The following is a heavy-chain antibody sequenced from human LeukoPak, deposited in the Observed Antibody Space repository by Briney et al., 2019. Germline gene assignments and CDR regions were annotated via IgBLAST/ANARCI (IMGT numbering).Heavy chain of an antibody. CDR1: GFTFSSYE. J-gene: IGHJ5*02. CDR3: ARLARIAPAGVWFDP. CDR2: ISGSGGST. V-gene: IGHV3-48*03. D-gene: IGHD6-13*01. Sequence: GGSLRLSCAASGFTFSSYELNWVRQAPGKGLEWVSAISGSGGSTYYADSVKGRFTISRDNAKNSLYLQMNSLRAEDTAIYYCARLARIAPAGVWFDPWGQGTLVTVSS.